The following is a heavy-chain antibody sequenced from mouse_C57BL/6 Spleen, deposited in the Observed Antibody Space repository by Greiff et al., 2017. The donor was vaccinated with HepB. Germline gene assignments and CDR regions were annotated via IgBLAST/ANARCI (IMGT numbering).Heavy chain of an antibody. CDR3: ARWETNWDYFDY. D-gene: IGHD4-1*01. Sequence: VHLVESGAELARPGASVKLSCKASGYTFTSYGISWVKQRTGQGLEWIGEIYPRSGNTYYNEKFKGKATLTADKSSSTAYMELRSLTSEDSAVYFCARWETNWDYFDYWGQGTTLTVSS. J-gene: IGHJ2*01. CDR2: IYPRSGNT. CDR1: GYTFTSYG. V-gene: IGHV1-81*01.